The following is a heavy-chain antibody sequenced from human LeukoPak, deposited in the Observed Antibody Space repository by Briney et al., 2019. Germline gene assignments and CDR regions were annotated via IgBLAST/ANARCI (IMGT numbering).Heavy chain of an antibody. D-gene: IGHD4-17*01. V-gene: IGHV3-23*01. J-gene: IGHJ5*02. CDR1: GFTFSSYA. CDR2: ISSSGGST. Sequence: SGGSLRLSCAASGFTFSSYAMSWVRQAPGKGLEWVSSISSSGGSTYYADPVKGRFTISRDNSKNTLYLQMNSLRAEDTAVYYCARVAYYGDNWFDPWGQGTLVTVSS. CDR3: ARVAYYGDNWFDP.